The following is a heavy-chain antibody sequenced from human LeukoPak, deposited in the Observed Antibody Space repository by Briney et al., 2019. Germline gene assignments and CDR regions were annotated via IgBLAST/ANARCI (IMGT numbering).Heavy chain of an antibody. Sequence: GGSLRLSCAASGFTFSSYAMSWVRQAPGKGLEWVSAISGSGGSTYYADSVKGRFTISRDNSKNTLYLQMNSLRAEDTAVYYCAKDLYPDEYYYYYMDVWGKGTTVTVSS. CDR1: GFTFSSYA. CDR2: ISGSGGST. CDR3: AKDLYPDEYYYYYMDV. J-gene: IGHJ6*03. V-gene: IGHV3-23*01. D-gene: IGHD2-2*02.